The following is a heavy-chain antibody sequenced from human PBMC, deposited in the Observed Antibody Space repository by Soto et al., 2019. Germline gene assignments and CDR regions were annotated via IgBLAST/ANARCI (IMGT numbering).Heavy chain of an antibody. CDR2: INHSGRT. Sequence: SAALSPTCAVYGRFFIGYYWSGIRQPPGRGLEWIGEINHSGRTNYNPSLKSRVTISVDTSKNQFSLKLSSVTAADTAVYYCAGSAEAYYSSYGMDVWGQGNTVTV. D-gene: IGHD2-15*01. CDR3: AGSAEAYYSSYGMDV. V-gene: IGHV4-34*01. J-gene: IGHJ6*02. CDR1: GRFFIGYY.